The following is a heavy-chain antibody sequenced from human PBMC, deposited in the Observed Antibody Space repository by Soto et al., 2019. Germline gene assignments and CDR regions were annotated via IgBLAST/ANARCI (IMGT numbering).Heavy chain of an antibody. CDR1: GCSISSYY. D-gene: IGHD1-1*01. CDR3: AIGSVRYYYYMDV. CDR2: IYYSGST. Sequence: PSETLSLTCTVSGCSISSYYWSWIRQPPGKGLEWIGCIYYSGSTNYNPSLKSRVTISVDTSKNQFSLKLSSVTAPDTAVYYCAIGSVRYYYYMDVWGKGTTVTVSS. J-gene: IGHJ6*03. V-gene: IGHV4-59*01.